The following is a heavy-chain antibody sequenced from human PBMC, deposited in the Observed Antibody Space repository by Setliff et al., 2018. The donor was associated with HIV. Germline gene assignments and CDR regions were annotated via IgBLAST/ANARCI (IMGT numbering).Heavy chain of an antibody. Sequence: GGSLRLSCAASGFTFNNFAMSWVRQAPGKGLEWVSAISGDGSSKTYADSVKGRFTISRDDSKNTLYLQMNSLRAEDTAVYYCARDRGGIWFGELLYGGSAFDIWGQGTMVTVSS. D-gene: IGHD3-10*01. V-gene: IGHV3-23*01. CDR1: GFTFNNFA. CDR3: ARDRGGIWFGELLYGGSAFDI. J-gene: IGHJ3*02. CDR2: ISGDGSSK.